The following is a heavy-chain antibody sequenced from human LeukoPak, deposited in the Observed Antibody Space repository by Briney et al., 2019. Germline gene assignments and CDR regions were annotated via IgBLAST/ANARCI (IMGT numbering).Heavy chain of an antibody. V-gene: IGHV4-30-4*01. CDR1: GGSISSGDYY. CDR3: ARDERGYSGYDFYYYGMDV. J-gene: IGHJ6*04. CDR2: IYYSGST. D-gene: IGHD5-12*01. Sequence: PSETLSLTCNVSGGSISSGDYYWSWIRQPPGKGLEWIGYIYYSGSTYYNPSLKSRVTISVDTSKNQFSLKLSSVTAADTAVYYCARDERGYSGYDFYYYGMDVWGKGTTVTVSS.